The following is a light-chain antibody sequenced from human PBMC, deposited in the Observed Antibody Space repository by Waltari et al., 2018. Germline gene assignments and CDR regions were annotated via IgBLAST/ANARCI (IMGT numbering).Light chain of an antibody. CDR2: RVY. CDR1: QSLVHSDGNTH. V-gene: IGKV2-30*02. Sequence: DVVMTQSPLSLPVTLGQAASISCKSSQSLVHSDGNTHLPWFQQRPGQSPRRLIYRVYKRDSGVPDRFSGSGSGTDFTLKISRVETEDIGVYYCMQGTHWPYTFGQGTKLDIK. CDR3: MQGTHWPYT. J-gene: IGKJ2*01.